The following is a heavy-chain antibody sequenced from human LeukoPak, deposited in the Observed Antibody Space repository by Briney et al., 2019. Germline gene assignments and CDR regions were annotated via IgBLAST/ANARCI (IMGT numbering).Heavy chain of an antibody. D-gene: IGHD3-10*01. CDR2: IKQDGSEK. V-gene: IGHV3-7*04. Sequence: GGSLRLSCAASGFTFSSYWMNWVRQAPGKGLEWVANIKQDGSEKYSVDSLKGRFTISRDNAKNSLYLQMNSLRAEDTAGYYCARDGVGAFDIWGQGTMVTVSS. CDR1: GFTFSSYW. J-gene: IGHJ3*02. CDR3: ARDGVGAFDI.